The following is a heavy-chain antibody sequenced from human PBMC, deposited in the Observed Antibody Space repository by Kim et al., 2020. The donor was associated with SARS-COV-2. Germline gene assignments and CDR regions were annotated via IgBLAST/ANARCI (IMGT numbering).Heavy chain of an antibody. CDR1: GFTFSSYA. CDR2: ISSNGGST. J-gene: IGHJ4*02. V-gene: IGHV3-64D*09. CDR3: VKDRMSYPALFDY. D-gene: IGHD1-26*01. Sequence: GGSLRLSCSASGFTFSSYAMHWVRQAPGKGLEYVSAISSNGGSTYYADSVKGRFTISRDNSENTLYLQMSSLRAEDTAVYYCVKDRMSYPALFDYWGQGTLVTVSS.